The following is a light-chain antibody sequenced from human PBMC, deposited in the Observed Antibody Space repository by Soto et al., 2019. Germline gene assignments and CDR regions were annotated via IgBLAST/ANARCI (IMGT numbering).Light chain of an antibody. J-gene: IGKJ4*01. CDR3: RRFNTDPQA. CDR2: AAS. V-gene: IGKV1-13*02. Sequence: AIQLTQSPSSLSASIGDRVTITCRARQGIGSALAWYQQAPGKPPQLLIFAASTLEKGVPSRFSGGGSGTDFTRTIGSLKPKDLATNYGRRFNTDPQALGGGTKVEIK. CDR1: QGIGSA.